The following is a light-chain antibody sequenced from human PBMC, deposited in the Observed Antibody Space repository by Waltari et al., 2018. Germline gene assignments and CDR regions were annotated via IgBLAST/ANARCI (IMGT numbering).Light chain of an antibody. V-gene: IGKV3-15*01. J-gene: IGKJ2*01. CDR2: GAS. CDR1: QSVSRK. CDR3: QQYNNWYT. Sequence: EIVMTQSPATLSVSPGERATPSGSASQSVSRKLAWYQQERGQALRLLIYGASTRATGIPARFSGSGSGTEFTLTITSLQSEDFAVYYCQQYNNWYTFGQGTKLEIK.